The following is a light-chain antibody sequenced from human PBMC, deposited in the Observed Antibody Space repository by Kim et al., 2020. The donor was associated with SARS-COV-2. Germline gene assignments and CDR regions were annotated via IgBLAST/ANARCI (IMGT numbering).Light chain of an antibody. CDR3: QQYNQWPVT. J-gene: IGKJ4*01. V-gene: IGKV3-15*01. CDR2: GAS. CDR1: QSVSDN. Sequence: EIVMTQSPATLSVSPGERATLSCRPSQSVSDNLAWYQQRPGQAPRLLIFGASTRATGIPARFSGSGSGTDFTLTISNLQSEDFAVYYCQQYNQWPVTFGGGTKLDIK.